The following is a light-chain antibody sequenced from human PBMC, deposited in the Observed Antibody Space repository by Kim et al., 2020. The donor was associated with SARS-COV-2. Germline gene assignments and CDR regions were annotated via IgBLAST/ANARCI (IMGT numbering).Light chain of an antibody. CDR2: AAA. CDR3: QQSYSTPYT. J-gene: IGKJ2*01. Sequence: SASGGDRVTIPCRASQSISSYLNWYQQKPGKAPELLIYAAASLQSGVPSRFSGSGSGTDFTLTISSLQPEDFATYYCQQSYSTPYTFGQGTKLEI. CDR1: QSISSY. V-gene: IGKV1-39*01.